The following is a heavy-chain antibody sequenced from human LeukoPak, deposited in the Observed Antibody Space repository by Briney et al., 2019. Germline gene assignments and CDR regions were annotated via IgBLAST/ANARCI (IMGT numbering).Heavy chain of an antibody. CDR1: GGSISSYY. CDR3: ARAETTVVTPWFDP. CDR2: IYYSGST. J-gene: IGHJ5*02. Sequence: SETLSLTCTVSGGSISSYYWSWIRQPPGKGLEWIGYIYYSGSTNYNPSLKSRVTISVDTSKNQFSLKLSSVTAADTAVYYCARAETTVVTPWFDPWGQGTLVTVSS. D-gene: IGHD4-23*01. V-gene: IGHV4-59*01.